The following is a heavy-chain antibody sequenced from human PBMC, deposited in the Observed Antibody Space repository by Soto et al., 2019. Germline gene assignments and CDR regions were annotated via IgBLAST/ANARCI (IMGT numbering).Heavy chain of an antibody. J-gene: IGHJ5*02. CDR3: AHARHFVLRFLEAGITWFDP. V-gene: IGHV2-5*02. D-gene: IGHD3-3*01. CDR1: GFSLNTRGVG. Sequence: QITLKESGPTLVKPTQTLTLTCTFSGFSLNTRGVGVGWIRQPPGEALEWLALINWDDDKRYSPSLKSRLTITKDISKNPVVLTMTNMDPVDTATYYCAHARHFVLRFLEAGITWFDPWGQGTLVTVSS. CDR2: INWDDDK.